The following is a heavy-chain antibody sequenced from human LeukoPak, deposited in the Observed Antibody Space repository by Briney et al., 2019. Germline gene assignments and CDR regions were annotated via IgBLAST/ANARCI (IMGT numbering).Heavy chain of an antibody. J-gene: IGHJ4*02. CDR2: IKQDGSDK. D-gene: IGHD4-11*01. CDR3: AREDHSKYEY. CDR1: GFTFSSYW. V-gene: IGHV3-7*01. Sequence: GGSLRLSCAASGFTFSSYWMSWVRQAPAKGLEWVANIKQDGSDKYYVDSVKGRFTISKDNAKNSLYLQMNNLRSEDTGVYYCAREDHSKYEYWGQGTLVTVSS.